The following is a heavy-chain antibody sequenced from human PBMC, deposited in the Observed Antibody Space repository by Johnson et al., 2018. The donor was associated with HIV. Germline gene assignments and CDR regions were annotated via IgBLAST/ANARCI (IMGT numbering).Heavy chain of an antibody. V-gene: IGHV3-11*04. Sequence: QMQLVESGGGLVKPGGSLRLSCAASGFTFSDYYMSWIRQAPGKGLEWVSYISSSGSTIYYADSVKGRFTISRDNAKNSLYLQMNSLRAGDTAVYYCARDVGLRAYCGGDCADAFDIWGQGTVVTVSS. CDR1: GFTFSDYY. CDR2: ISSSGSTI. CDR3: ARDVGLRAYCGGDCADAFDI. D-gene: IGHD2-21*01. J-gene: IGHJ3*02.